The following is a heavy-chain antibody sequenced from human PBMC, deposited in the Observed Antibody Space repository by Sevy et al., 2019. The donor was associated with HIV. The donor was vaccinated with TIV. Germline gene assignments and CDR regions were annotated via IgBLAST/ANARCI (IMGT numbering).Heavy chain of an antibody. J-gene: IGHJ4*02. V-gene: IGHV3-13*01. CDR2: IGTAGDT. Sequence: GGSQRLSCAASGFTFSSYDMHWVRQATGKGLEWVSAIGTAGDTYYPGSVKGRFTISRENAKNSLYLQMNSLRVGDTAVYYCARAYSNGWYDYWGQGTLVTVSS. CDR1: GFTFSSYD. D-gene: IGHD6-19*01. CDR3: ARAYSNGWYDY.